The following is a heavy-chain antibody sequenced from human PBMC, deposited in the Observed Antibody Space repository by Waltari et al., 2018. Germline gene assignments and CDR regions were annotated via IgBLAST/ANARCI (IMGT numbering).Heavy chain of an antibody. CDR1: GGSISSYY. CDR3: AKTGLLSAFDY. CDR2: IYYSGST. D-gene: IGHD3-9*01. J-gene: IGHJ4*02. V-gene: IGHV4-59*01. Sequence: QVQLQESGPGLVKPSATLSLTCPVSGGSISSYYWSWIRQPPGKGLEWIGYIYYSGSTNYNPSLKSRVTIAVDTPKNQFSLKLSSVTAADTAVYYCAKTGLLSAFDYWGQGTLVTVSS.